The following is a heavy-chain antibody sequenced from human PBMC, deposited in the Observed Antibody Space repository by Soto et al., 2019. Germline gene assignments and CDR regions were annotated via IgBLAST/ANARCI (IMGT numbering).Heavy chain of an antibody. CDR2: IYATGTT. Sequence: SDTLSLTCTVSGASISGFYWSWIRKSAGKGLEWIGRIYATGTTDYNPSLKSRVMMSVDTSKKQFSLKLRSVTAADTAVYYCVRDGTKTLRDWFDPWGQGISVTVSS. CDR3: VRDGTKTLRDWFDP. V-gene: IGHV4-4*07. D-gene: IGHD1-1*01. CDR1: GASISGFY. J-gene: IGHJ5*02.